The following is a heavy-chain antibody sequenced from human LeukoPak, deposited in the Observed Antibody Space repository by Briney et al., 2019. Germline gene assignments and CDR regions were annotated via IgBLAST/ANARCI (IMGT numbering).Heavy chain of an antibody. CDR3: GRDPNGDYFGAFEF. Sequence: PGGSLRLSCAASGFTFSTYAMTWVRQAAEKGLEWVSIINAGGGETYYADSVKGRFTTSRDNSKNTLYLQMNSLTVEDTAVYYCGRDPNGDYFGAFEFWGQETLVTVSA. J-gene: IGHJ3*01. V-gene: IGHV3-23*01. CDR1: GFTFSTYA. CDR2: INAGGGET. D-gene: IGHD4-17*01.